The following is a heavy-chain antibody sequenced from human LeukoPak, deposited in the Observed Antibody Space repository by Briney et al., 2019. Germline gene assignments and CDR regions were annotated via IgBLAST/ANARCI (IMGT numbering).Heavy chain of an antibody. D-gene: IGHD3-16*01. V-gene: IGHV3-21*01. Sequence: PGGSLRLSCAASGFTFSSYSMNWVRQAPGKGLEWVSSISSSSSYIYYADSVKGRFTISRDNAKNSLYLQMNSLRAEDTAVYYCAGGKSKNDAFDIWGQGTMVTVSS. CDR1: GFTFSSYS. J-gene: IGHJ3*02. CDR2: ISSSSSYI. CDR3: AGGKSKNDAFDI.